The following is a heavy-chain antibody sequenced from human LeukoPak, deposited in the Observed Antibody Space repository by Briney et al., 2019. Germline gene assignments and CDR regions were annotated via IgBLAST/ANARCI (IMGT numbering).Heavy chain of an antibody. CDR1: GYIFTSYW. Sequence: GESLKISCKGSGYIFTSYWIGWVGQLPGECLEGTGIIYPCDSDTRSSPSFQRQVTISADKSISTAYLQWSSLKASDTAMYYCARPAGGKYQLYFDYWGQGTLVTVSS. V-gene: IGHV5-51*01. CDR2: IYPCDSDT. CDR3: ARPAGGKYQLYFDY. J-gene: IGHJ4*02. D-gene: IGHD2-2*01.